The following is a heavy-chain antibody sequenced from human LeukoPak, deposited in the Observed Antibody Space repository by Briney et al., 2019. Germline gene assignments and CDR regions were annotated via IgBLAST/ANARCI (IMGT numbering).Heavy chain of an antibody. Sequence: PGGSPRLSCEASGFTFINYAMTWVRQAPGKGLEWVSVIGGGGGGIQYADAVKGRFIVSRDNSKNTVFLQMNSLRDEDTAVYYCAKYRDILPPPRHFDYWGQGSLVTVSS. CDR1: GFTFINYA. J-gene: IGHJ4*02. D-gene: IGHD5-24*01. V-gene: IGHV3-23*01. CDR3: AKYRDILPPPRHFDY. CDR2: IGGGGGGI.